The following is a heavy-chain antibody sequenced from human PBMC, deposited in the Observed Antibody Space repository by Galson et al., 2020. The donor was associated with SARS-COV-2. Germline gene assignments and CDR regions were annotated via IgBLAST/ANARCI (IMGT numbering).Heavy chain of an antibody. J-gene: IGHJ4*02. CDR3: ATGGTVITLGDS. V-gene: IGHV3-30*04. CDR2: ISYDETNK. D-gene: IGHD3-16*01. Sequence: GGSLRLSCAASGFPFNIYAMHWVRQAPGKGLEWVAVISYDETNKSYSDSVKGRFTISRDNSKNTLYLHMNSLRSEDTAVYYCATGGTVITLGDSWGQGTLVTVSS. CDR1: GFPFNIYA.